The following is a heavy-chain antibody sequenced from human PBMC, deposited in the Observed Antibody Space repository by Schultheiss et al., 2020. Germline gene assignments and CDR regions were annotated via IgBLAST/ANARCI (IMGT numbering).Heavy chain of an antibody. CDR3: ARAARTSCYHVDI. CDR2: INPNSGGT. J-gene: IGHJ3*02. Sequence: ASVKVSCKAAGYTFHTNSYIHWVRQAPGQGLEWMGIINPNSGGTNYAQKFQGWVTMTRDTSISTAYMELSRLRSEDTAVYYCARAARTSCYHVDIWGQGTMVTVSS. D-gene: IGHD2-2*01. V-gene: IGHV1-2*04. CDR1: GYTFHTNSY.